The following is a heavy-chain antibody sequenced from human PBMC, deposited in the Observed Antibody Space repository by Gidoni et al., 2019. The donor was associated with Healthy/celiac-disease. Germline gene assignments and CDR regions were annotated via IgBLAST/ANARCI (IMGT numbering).Heavy chain of an antibody. V-gene: IGHV1-2*06. CDR3: ARLVLVWDCGGDCFQPGDY. CDR1: GYPFTGSY. J-gene: IGHJ4*02. CDR2: INPNRGGT. D-gene: IGHD2-21*01. Sequence: QVQLVQSGAVVKKPGASVKVSCKESGYPFTGSYMPWVRQVPGQGLVWMGRINPNRGGTNYAQKFQGRVTMTRDTSISTAYMELSRLRSDDTAVYYCARLVLVWDCGGDCFQPGDYWGQGTLVTVSS.